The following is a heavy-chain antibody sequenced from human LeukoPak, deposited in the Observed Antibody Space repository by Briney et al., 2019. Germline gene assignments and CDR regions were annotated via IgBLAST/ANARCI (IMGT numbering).Heavy chain of an antibody. D-gene: IGHD3-16*01. Sequence: PGGSLRLSCAASGFTFSSYAMSWVRQAPGKGLEWVSAISGSGGSTYYADSVKGRFTISRDNSKNSLYLQMNSLRTEDTALYYCAKGQGVYYYYGMDIWGQGTTVTVSS. J-gene: IGHJ6*02. CDR1: GFTFSSYA. CDR3: AKGQGVYYYYGMDI. V-gene: IGHV3-23*01. CDR2: ISGSGGST.